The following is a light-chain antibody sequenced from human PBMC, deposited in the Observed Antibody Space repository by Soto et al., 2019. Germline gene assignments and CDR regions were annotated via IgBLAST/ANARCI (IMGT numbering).Light chain of an antibody. Sequence: QSVLTQPASVSGSPGQSITISCTGTSSDVGGYNYVSWYQQHPGKAPKLMIYEVSNRPSGVSNRFSGSKSGNTAPLTISGLQAEDEADSYCSSYTSSSIPYVFVTGTKLTVL. CDR3: SSYTSSSIPYV. CDR1: SSDVGGYNY. V-gene: IGLV2-14*01. J-gene: IGLJ1*01. CDR2: EVS.